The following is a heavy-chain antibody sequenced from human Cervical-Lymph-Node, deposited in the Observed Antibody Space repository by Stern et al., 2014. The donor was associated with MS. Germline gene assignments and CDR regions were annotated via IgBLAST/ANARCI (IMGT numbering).Heavy chain of an antibody. Sequence: QVQLVESGAEVKKPGASVKVSCKPSGYTFINYAISWVRQAPGQGLEWMGWINTYNGNTNYAQNLQDRVTMTPDTSTSTAYMELTSLRSDDTAIYFCARDIVVLVAATRLLGYGVDVWGQGTTVTVSS. CDR1: GYTFINYA. J-gene: IGHJ6*02. V-gene: IGHV1-18*01. CDR3: ARDIVVLVAATRLLGYGVDV. D-gene: IGHD2-15*01. CDR2: INTYNGNT.